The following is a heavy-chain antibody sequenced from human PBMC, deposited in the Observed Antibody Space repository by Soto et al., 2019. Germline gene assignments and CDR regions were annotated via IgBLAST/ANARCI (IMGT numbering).Heavy chain of an antibody. J-gene: IGHJ4*02. CDR1: GFTFSSYG. V-gene: IGHV3-33*01. Sequence: QVQLVESGGGVVQPGRSLRLSCAASGFTFSSYGMHWVRQAPGKGLEWVAVIWYDGSNKYYADSVKGRFTISRDNSKNTLYLQMNSLRAEDTAVYYCARDRSGWYPPSLPFDYWGQGTLVTVSS. CDR3: ARDRSGWYPPSLPFDY. CDR2: IWYDGSNK. D-gene: IGHD6-19*01.